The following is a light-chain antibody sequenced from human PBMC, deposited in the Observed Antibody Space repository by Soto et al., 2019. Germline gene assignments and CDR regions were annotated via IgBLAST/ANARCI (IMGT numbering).Light chain of an antibody. Sequence: QSVLTQPPSVSAAPGQKVTISCSGSSSDMGNYAVSWYQQLPGTAPKLLIYGNSNRPSGVPDRFSGSKSGTSASLAITGLQAEDEADYYCQSYDSSLSGFYVFGTGTKVTVL. CDR1: SSDMGNYA. CDR3: QSYDSSLSGFYV. CDR2: GNS. V-gene: IGLV1-40*01. J-gene: IGLJ1*01.